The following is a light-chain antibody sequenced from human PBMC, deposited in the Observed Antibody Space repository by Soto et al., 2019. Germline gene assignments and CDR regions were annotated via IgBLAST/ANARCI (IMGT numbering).Light chain of an antibody. J-gene: IGLJ3*02. CDR1: SSDVGGYNY. V-gene: IGLV2-8*01. CDR2: EVS. Sequence: QSVLTQPPSASGSPGQSVTISCTGTSSDVGGYNYVSWYQQHPGKAPKLMIYEVSKRPSGVPDRFSGSKSGNTASLTVSGLQAEDEADYYCSSYAGIPGVFGGGTKPTVL. CDR3: SSYAGIPGV.